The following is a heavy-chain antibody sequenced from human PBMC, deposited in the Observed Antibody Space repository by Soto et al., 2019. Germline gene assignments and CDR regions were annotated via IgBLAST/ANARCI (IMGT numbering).Heavy chain of an antibody. CDR1: GGSISSSNW. CDR3: ASAFTMVRGVMGY. J-gene: IGHJ4*02. CDR2: IYHSGST. Sequence: SETLSLTCAVSGGSISSSNWWSWVRQPPGKGLEWIGEIYHSGSTNYNPSLKSRVTISVDKSKNQFSLKLSSVTAADTAVYYCASAFTMVRGVMGYWGQGTLVTVSS. V-gene: IGHV4-4*02. D-gene: IGHD3-10*01.